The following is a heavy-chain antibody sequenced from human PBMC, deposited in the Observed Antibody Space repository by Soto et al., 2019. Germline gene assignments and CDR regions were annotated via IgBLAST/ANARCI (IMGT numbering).Heavy chain of an antibody. CDR1: GFTFDDYA. J-gene: IGHJ4*02. Sequence: QSGGSLRLSCAASGFTFDDYAMHWVRQAPGKGLEWVSGISWNSGSIGYADSVKGRFTISRDNSKNTLYLQMNSLRAEDTAVYYCARDLWADFWSGYYVGGPDYWGQGTLVTVSS. D-gene: IGHD3-3*01. CDR2: ISWNSGSI. V-gene: IGHV3-9*01. CDR3: ARDLWADFWSGYYVGGPDY.